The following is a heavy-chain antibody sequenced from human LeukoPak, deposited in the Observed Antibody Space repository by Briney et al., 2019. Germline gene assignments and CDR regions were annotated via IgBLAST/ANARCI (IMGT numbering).Heavy chain of an antibody. J-gene: IGHJ5*02. D-gene: IGHD5-18*01. Sequence: GGSLRLSCAASGFTFSSYAMSWVRQAPGKGLEWVSAISGSGGSTYYADSVKGRFTISRDNSKNTLYLQMNSLRAEDTAVYYCAKARERYSYGPNWFDPWGQGTLVTVSS. CDR2: ISGSGGST. CDR1: GFTFSSYA. V-gene: IGHV3-23*01. CDR3: AKARERYSYGPNWFDP.